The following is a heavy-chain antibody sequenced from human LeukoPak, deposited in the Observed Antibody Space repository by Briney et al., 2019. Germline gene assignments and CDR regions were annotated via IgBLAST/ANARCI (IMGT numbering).Heavy chain of an antibody. J-gene: IGHJ4*02. CDR1: GFTFSSYG. V-gene: IGHV3-30*18. D-gene: IGHD2-15*01. CDR2: ISYDGSNK. CDR3: AKNSIVVVVAASFDY. Sequence: GGSLRLSCASSGFTFSSYGMLWVRQVQGKGLEWVAVISYDGSNKYYADSVKGRFTISRDNSKNTLYLQMNSLRAEDTAVYYCAKNSIVVVVAASFDYWGQGTLVTVSS.